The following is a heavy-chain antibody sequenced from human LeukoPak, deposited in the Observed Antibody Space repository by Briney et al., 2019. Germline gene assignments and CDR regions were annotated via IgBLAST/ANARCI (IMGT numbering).Heavy chain of an antibody. V-gene: IGHV3-48*03. D-gene: IGHD6-19*01. CDR3: ARVMAGSSGWLWAFDY. CDR2: ISSSGSTI. Sequence: PGGSLRFSCAASGFTFSSYEMNWVRQAPGKGLEWVSYISSSGSTIYYADSVKGRFTISRDNAKNSLYLQMNSLRAEDTAVYYCARVMAGSSGWLWAFDYWGQGTLVTVSS. CDR1: GFTFSSYE. J-gene: IGHJ4*02.